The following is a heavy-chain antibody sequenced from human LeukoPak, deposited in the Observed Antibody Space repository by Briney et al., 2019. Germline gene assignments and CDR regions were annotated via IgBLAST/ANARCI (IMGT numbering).Heavy chain of an antibody. V-gene: IGHV3-30*03. J-gene: IGHJ4*02. CDR3: ASGPLWFGELLYRFDY. CDR2: ISYDGSNK. D-gene: IGHD3-10*01. CDR1: GFTFSSNG. Sequence: GGSLRLPCAASGFTFSSNGMHWVRQAPGKGLEWVAVISYDGSNKYYADSVKGRFTISRDNSKNTLYLQMNSLRAEDTAVYYCASGPLWFGELLYRFDYWGQGTLVTVSS.